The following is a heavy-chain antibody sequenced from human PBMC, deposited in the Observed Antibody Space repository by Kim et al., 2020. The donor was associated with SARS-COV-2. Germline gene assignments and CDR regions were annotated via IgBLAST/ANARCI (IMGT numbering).Heavy chain of an antibody. V-gene: IGHV1-69*13. Sequence: SVKVSCKASGGTFSSYAISWVRQAPGQGLEWMGGIIPIFGTANYAQKFQGRVTITADESTSTAYMELSSLRSEDTAVYYCARERGGRYDSSGYYGFDYWGQGTLVTVSS. CDR3: ARERGGRYDSSGYYGFDY. J-gene: IGHJ4*02. D-gene: IGHD3-22*01. CDR2: IIPIFGTA. CDR1: GGTFSSYA.